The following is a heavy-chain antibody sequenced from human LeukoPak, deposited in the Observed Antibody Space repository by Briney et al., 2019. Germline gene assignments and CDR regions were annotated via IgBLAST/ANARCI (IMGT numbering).Heavy chain of an antibody. CDR2: ISWNSGSI. Sequence: PGGSLRLSCAASGFTFDDYAMHWVRQAPGKGLEWVSGISWNSGSIGYADSVKGRFTISRDNSKNTLYLQMNSLRAEDTAVYYCAKSWEYCTSTYCYREGDAFDIWGQGTMVTVSS. J-gene: IGHJ3*02. V-gene: IGHV3-9*01. D-gene: IGHD2-2*02. CDR1: GFTFDDYA. CDR3: AKSWEYCTSTYCYREGDAFDI.